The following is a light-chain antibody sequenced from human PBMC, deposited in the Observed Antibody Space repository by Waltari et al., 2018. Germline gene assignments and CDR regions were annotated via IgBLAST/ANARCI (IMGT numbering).Light chain of an antibody. Sequence: IQMTQFPSSLSASVGDRVTITCRASQNIGASLNWYHQRPGKAPKLLIYAASTLHSEAPSRFSGSGSGTDSTLNISSLLPEDFATYYCQDSYSTLSYTVGPGTRV. V-gene: IGKV1-39*01. CDR1: QNIGAS. CDR2: AAS. J-gene: IGKJ3*01. CDR3: QDSYSTLSYT.